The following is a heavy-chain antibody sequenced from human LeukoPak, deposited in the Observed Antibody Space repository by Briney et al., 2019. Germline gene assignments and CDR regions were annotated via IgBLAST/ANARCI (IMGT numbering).Heavy chain of an antibody. CDR3: ARDGFSYTLGDFDY. CDR1: GGSISSYY. V-gene: IGHV4-59*12. J-gene: IGHJ4*02. D-gene: IGHD2-2*02. Sequence: SETLSLTCTVSGGSISSYYWSWIRQPPGKGLEWIGYIYYSGSTNYNPSLKSRVTISVDTSKNQFSLKLSSVTAADTAVYYCARDGFSYTLGDFDYWGQGTLVTVSS. CDR2: IYYSGST.